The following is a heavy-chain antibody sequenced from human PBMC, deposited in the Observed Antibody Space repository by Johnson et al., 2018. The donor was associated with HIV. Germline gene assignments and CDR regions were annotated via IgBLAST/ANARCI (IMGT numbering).Heavy chain of an antibody. CDR2: IYSGGST. Sequence: VQLVESGGVVVQPGGSLRLSCAASGFTVSSNYMSWVRQAPGKGLEWVSVIYSGGSTYYADSVKGRFTISRDNSKNTLYLQMHSLRAEDPAVYYCARPSGSGWSSDAFDIWGQGTMVTVSS. D-gene: IGHD6-19*01. J-gene: IGHJ3*02. CDR1: GFTVSSNY. V-gene: IGHV3-53*01. CDR3: ARPSGSGWSSDAFDI.